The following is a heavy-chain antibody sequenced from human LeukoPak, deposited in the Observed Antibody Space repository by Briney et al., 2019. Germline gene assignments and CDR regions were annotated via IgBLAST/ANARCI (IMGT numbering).Heavy chain of an antibody. CDR3: ANLDGFDF. Sequence: GGSLRPSCAASGFTCHSYGMHWVHQTPGKGLEWVAFIHYNGGFKTYADSVKGRFTISRDNSKNTLYLQMNSLRAEDTAVYYCANLDGFDFWGQGTMVTVSS. CDR1: GFTCHSYG. CDR2: IHYNGGFK. V-gene: IGHV3-30*02. J-gene: IGHJ3*01.